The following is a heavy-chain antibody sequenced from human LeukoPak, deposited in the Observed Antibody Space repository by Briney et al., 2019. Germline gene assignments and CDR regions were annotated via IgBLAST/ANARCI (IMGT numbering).Heavy chain of an antibody. CDR2: IRSKDDGGTT. D-gene: IGHD1-1*01. CDR1: GFTFNTAW. CDR3: TTLTTCRFDY. J-gene: IGHJ4*02. V-gene: IGHV3-15*01. Sequence: GGSLRLSCAASGFTFNTAWMNWVRQAPGKGLEWVGRIRSKDDGGTTDYAAPVKGRFTISRDDSKNTLYLQMDSLKTEDTAVYYCTTLTTCRFDYWGQGTLVPVSS.